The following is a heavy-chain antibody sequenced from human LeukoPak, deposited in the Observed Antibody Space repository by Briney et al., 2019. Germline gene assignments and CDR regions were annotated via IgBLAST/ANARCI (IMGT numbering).Heavy chain of an antibody. D-gene: IGHD3-10*01. CDR1: GGSFSGYY. CDR2: IYYSGST. J-gene: IGHJ5*02. Sequence: SETLSLTCAVYGGSFSGYYWSWIRQPPGKGLEWIGSIYYSGSTYYNPSLKSRVTISVDTSKNQFSLKLSSVTAADTAIYYCARGGYYGSGNDFRFDPWGQGTLVTVSS. V-gene: IGHV4-34*01. CDR3: ARGGYYGSGNDFRFDP.